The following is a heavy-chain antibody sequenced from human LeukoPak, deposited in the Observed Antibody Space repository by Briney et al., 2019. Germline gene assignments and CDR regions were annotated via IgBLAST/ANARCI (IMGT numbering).Heavy chain of an antibody. D-gene: IGHD4-17*01. Sequence: GGSLRLSCAVSGFTVTSNFMSWVRQAPGKGLEWVSAISGSGGSTYYADSVKGRFTISRDNSKNTLYLQMNSLRAEDTAVYYCAKDMLVAYGDYSEYYFDYWGQGTLVTVSS. J-gene: IGHJ4*02. V-gene: IGHV3-23*01. CDR2: ISGSGGST. CDR1: GFTVTSNF. CDR3: AKDMLVAYGDYSEYYFDY.